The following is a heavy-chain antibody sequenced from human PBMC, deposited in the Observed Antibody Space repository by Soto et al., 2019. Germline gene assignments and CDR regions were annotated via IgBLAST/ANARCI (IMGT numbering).Heavy chain of an antibody. Sequence: QVHLQQWGAGLLKSSETLSLTCAVYGGSFRDYYWSWVRQPPGKGLEWIGQINHSGSTNYNPSLKHRVTIPVDTSKNQFSLKLSSVTAADTAVYYFARTSRFDSWGQGTLVTVSS. CDR1: GGSFRDYY. J-gene: IGHJ4*02. D-gene: IGHD6-6*01. CDR3: ARTSRFDS. V-gene: IGHV4-34*01. CDR2: INHSGST.